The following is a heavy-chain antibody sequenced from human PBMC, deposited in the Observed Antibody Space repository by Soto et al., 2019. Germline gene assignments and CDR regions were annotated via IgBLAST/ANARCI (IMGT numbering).Heavy chain of an antibody. CDR1: GYSFTTYW. Sequence: PGESLKISCKGSGYSFTTYWIAWVRQMPGKGLEWMGIIYPGDSDSRYSPSFQGQVTISVDRTISTAYLQWSSLWASDTAMYYSATIYSSVYGAFDYWGQGSRVSASS. CDR3: ATIYSSVYGAFDY. CDR2: IYPGDSDS. V-gene: IGHV5-51*01. D-gene: IGHD6-19*01. J-gene: IGHJ4*02.